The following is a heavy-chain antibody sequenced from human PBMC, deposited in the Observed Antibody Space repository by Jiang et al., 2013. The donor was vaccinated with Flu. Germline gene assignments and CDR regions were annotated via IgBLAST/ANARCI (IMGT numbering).Heavy chain of an antibody. J-gene: IGHJ4*02. Sequence: GAEVKKPGASVKVSCKASGYTFTGYYMHWVRQAPGQGLEWMGWINPNSGGTNYAQKFQGRVTMTRDTSISTAYMELSRLRSDDTAVYYCARDPTPHLKYGDPPLYYFDYWGQGTLVTVSS. D-gene: IGHD4-17*01. CDR3: ARDPTPHLKYGDPPLYYFDY. CDR1: GYTFTGYY. V-gene: IGHV1-2*02. CDR2: INPNSGGT.